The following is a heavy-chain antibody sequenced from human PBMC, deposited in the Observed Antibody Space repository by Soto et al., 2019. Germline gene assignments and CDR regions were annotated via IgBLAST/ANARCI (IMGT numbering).Heavy chain of an antibody. J-gene: IGHJ3*02. CDR3: AKDTQEQWLARDAFDI. V-gene: IGHV3-9*01. CDR2: ISWNSGSI. D-gene: IGHD6-19*01. CDR1: GFTFDDYA. Sequence: EVQLVESGGGLVQPGRSLRLSCAASGFTFDDYAMHWVRQAPGKGLEWVSGISWNSGSIGYADSVKGRFTISRDNAKNSLYLQMNSLRAEDTALYYCAKDTQEQWLARDAFDILGQGTMVTVSS.